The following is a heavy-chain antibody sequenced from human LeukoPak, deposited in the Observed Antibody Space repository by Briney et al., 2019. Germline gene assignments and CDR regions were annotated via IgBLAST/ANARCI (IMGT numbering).Heavy chain of an antibody. CDR2: ISGSGGST. CDR1: GFTFSSYD. CDR3: AKDSITGVR. D-gene: IGHD1-20*01. Sequence: GGSLRLSCAASGFTFSSYDMSWVRQAPGRGLEWVSAISGSGGSTYYADSVKGRFTITRDDCKNTMYLQMNSLRAEDTAVYYWAKDSITGVRWGQRTLVTVS. J-gene: IGHJ4*02. V-gene: IGHV3-23*01.